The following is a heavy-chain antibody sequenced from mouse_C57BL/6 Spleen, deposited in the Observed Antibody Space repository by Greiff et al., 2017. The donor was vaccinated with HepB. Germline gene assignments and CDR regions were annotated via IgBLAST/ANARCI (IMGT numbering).Heavy chain of an antibody. D-gene: IGHD1-1*01. J-gene: IGHJ4*01. Sequence: VKLMESGAELVKPGASVKISCKASGYAFSSYWMNWVKQRPGKGLEWIGQIYPGDGDTNYNGKFKGKATLTADKSSSTAYMQLSSLTSEDSAVYFCARAEGLTTVVRAMDYWGQGTSVTVSS. V-gene: IGHV1-80*01. CDR2: IYPGDGDT. CDR1: GYAFSSYW. CDR3: ARAEGLTTVVRAMDY.